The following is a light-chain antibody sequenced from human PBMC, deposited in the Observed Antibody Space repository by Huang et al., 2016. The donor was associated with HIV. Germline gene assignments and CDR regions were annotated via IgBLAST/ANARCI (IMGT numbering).Light chain of an antibody. J-gene: IGKJ3*01. V-gene: IGKV1-9*01. CDR3: LQLNSYPGT. CDR2: AAS. CDR1: QDISSY. Sequence: IQLTQSPSSLSASVGDRVTITCRASQDISSYLAWYQQKPGKAPKLLIYAASTLESGVPSMFNVSGSGTEFTLTINNLQPEDFATYYCLQLNSYPGTFGPGTNVDV.